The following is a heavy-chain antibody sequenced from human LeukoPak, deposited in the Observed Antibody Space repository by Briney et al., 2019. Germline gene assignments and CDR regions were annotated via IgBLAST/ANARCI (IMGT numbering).Heavy chain of an antibody. V-gene: IGHV3-23*01. Sequence: PGGSLRLSCAASGFTFSSYAMSWVRQAPGKGLEWVSAISGSGGSTYYADSVKGRFTISRDNSKNTQYLQMNSLRAEDTAVYYCASLYYDFWSGYTDYWGQGTLVTVSS. CDR1: GFTFSSYA. CDR3: ASLYYDFWSGYTDY. J-gene: IGHJ4*02. D-gene: IGHD3-3*01. CDR2: ISGSGGST.